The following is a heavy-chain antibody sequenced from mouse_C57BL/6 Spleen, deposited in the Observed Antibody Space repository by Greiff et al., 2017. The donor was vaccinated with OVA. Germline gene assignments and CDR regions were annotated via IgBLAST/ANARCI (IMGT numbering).Heavy chain of an antibody. CDR3: ARKGLGRGNWYFDV. CDR2: IFPGSGST. V-gene: IGHV1-75*01. CDR1: GYTFTDYY. D-gene: IGHD4-1*01. J-gene: IGHJ1*03. Sequence: QVQLQQSGPELVKPGASVKISCKASGYTFTDYYINWVKQRPGQGLEWIGWIFPGSGSTYYNEKFKGKATLTVDKSSSTAYMLLSSLTSEDSAVYFCARKGLGRGNWYFDVWGTGTTVTVSS.